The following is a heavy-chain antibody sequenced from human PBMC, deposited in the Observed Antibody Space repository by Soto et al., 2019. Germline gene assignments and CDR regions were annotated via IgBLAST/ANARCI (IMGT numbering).Heavy chain of an antibody. CDR3: AKPRIAARRYYYYYGMDV. Sequence: QVQLVESGGGVVQPGRSLRLSCAASGFTFSSYGMHWVRQAPGKGLEWVAVISYDGSNKYYADSVKGRFTISRDNSKNTLYLLMNSLRAEDTAVYYCAKPRIAARRYYYYYGMDVWGQGTTVTVSS. CDR1: GFTFSSYG. J-gene: IGHJ6*02. D-gene: IGHD6-6*01. V-gene: IGHV3-30*18. CDR2: ISYDGSNK.